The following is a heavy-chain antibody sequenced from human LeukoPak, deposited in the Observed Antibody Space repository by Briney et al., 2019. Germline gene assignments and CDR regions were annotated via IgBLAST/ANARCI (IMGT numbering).Heavy chain of an antibody. Sequence: SETLSLTCTVSGDSISSSSYYWGWIRQPPGKGLEWIGTMYYSGNTYYNPSLKSRVTISGETSKNQFSLNLSSVTAAGTAVYYCARDLGVVPAWGWFDPWGQGTLVTVSS. CDR3: ARDLGVVPAWGWFDP. CDR2: MYYSGNT. D-gene: IGHD2-2*01. V-gene: IGHV4-39*07. CDR1: GDSISSSSYY. J-gene: IGHJ5*02.